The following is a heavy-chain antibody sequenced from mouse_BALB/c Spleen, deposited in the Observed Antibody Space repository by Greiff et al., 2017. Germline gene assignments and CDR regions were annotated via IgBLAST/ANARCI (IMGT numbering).Heavy chain of an antibody. CDR3: ASMDYWYFDV. J-gene: IGHJ1*01. Sequence: VQLQQPGAELVKPGASVKLSCKASGYTFTSYWMHWVKQRPGQGLEWIGEINPSNGRTNYNEKFKSKATLTVDKSSSTAYMQLSSLTSEDSAVYYCASMDYWYFDVWGAGTTVTVSS. CDR1: GYTFTSYW. V-gene: IGHV1S81*02. CDR2: INPSNGRT.